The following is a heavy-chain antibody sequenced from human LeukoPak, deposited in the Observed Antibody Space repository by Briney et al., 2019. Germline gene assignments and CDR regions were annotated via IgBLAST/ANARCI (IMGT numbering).Heavy chain of an antibody. Sequence: GGSLRLSCAASGFTFSSYWMSWVRQAPGKGLEWVANIKQDGSEKYYVDSVKGRFTISRDNAKNSLYLQMNSLRAEDTAVYYCAREEGDSSGWYTVLFDYWGQGTLVTVSS. V-gene: IGHV3-7*01. CDR1: GFTFSSYW. J-gene: IGHJ4*02. CDR3: AREEGDSSGWYTVLFDY. CDR2: IKQDGSEK. D-gene: IGHD6-19*01.